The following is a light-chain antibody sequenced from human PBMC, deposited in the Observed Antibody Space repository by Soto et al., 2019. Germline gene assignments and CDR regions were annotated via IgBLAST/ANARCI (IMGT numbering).Light chain of an antibody. J-gene: IGLJ2*01. V-gene: IGLV2-14*01. CDR3: SSYTTRTTFEL. CDR1: SGDVGGYNF. Sequence: QSALTQPASVSGSPGQSITISCTGTSGDVGGYNFVSWYQHHPGKAPKLMISEVSYRPSGVSNRFSGSKSGNTASLTISGLQAEDEADYYCSSYTTRTTFELFGGGTKLTVL. CDR2: EVS.